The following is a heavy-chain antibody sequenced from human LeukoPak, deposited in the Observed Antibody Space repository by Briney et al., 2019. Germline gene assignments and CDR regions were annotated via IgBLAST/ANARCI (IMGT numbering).Heavy chain of an antibody. CDR1: GGTFSSYA. CDR2: IIPIFGTA. CDR3: ASAGGSYYADFDY. V-gene: IGHV1-69*13. J-gene: IGHJ4*02. D-gene: IGHD3-10*01. Sequence: SVKVSCKASGGTFSSYAISWVRQAPGQGLEWMGGIIPIFGTANYAQKFQGRVTITADESTSTAYMELSSLRSEDTAVYYCASAGGSYYADFDYWGQGTLVTVSS.